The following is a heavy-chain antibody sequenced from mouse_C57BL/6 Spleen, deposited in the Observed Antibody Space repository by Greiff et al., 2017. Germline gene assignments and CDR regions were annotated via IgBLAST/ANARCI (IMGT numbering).Heavy chain of an antibody. Sequence: VQLQQPGAELVKPGASVKLSCKASGYTFTSYWMHWVKQRPGQGLEWIGMIHPNSGSTNYNEKFKRKATLTVDKSSSTAYMQLSSLTSEDSAVYYCARGGGNYWYFDVWGTGTTVTVSS. CDR3: ARGGGNYWYFDV. V-gene: IGHV1-64*01. CDR2: IHPNSGST. CDR1: GYTFTSYW. J-gene: IGHJ1*03. D-gene: IGHD2-1*01.